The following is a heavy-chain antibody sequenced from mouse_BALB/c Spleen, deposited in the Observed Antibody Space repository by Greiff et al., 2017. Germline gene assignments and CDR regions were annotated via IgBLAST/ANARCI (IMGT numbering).Heavy chain of an antibody. D-gene: IGHD2-4*01. V-gene: IGHV2-2*02. Sequence: QVQLKESGPGLVQPSQSLSITCTVSGFSLTSYGVHWVRQSPGKGLEWLGVIWSGGSTDYNAAFISRLSISKDNSKSQVFFKMNSLQANDTAIYYCARNSTMITTRGYWYFDVWGAGTTVTVSS. CDR2: IWSGGST. J-gene: IGHJ1*01. CDR1: GFSLTSYG. CDR3: ARNSTMITTRGYWYFDV.